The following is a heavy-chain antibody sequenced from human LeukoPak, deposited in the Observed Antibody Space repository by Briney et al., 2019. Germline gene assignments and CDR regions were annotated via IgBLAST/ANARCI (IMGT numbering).Heavy chain of an antibody. J-gene: IGHJ4*02. D-gene: IGHD3-10*01. Sequence: GGSLRLSCEASGFTFRNYAMNWVRQAPGKGLEWVSIIFGAGKNTAYYADSVKGRFTVSRDNSKNRLYLQMTSLRPEDTAIYYCAKRNTMVRGGPCLDYGGRGILVTVSS. CDR2: IFGAGKNTA. V-gene: IGHV3-23*01. CDR3: AKRNTMVRGGPCLDY. CDR1: GFTFRNYA.